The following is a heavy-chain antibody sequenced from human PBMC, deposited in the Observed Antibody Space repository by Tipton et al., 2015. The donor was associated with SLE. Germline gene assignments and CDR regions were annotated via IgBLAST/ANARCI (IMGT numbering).Heavy chain of an antibody. CDR3: ARGLITIFGVVQNWFDP. CDR1: GGSISSYY. D-gene: IGHD3-3*01. CDR2: IYYSGST. V-gene: IGHV4-59*08. Sequence: TLSLTCAVYGGSISSYYWSWIRQPPGKGLEWIGYIYYSGSTNYNPSLKSRVTISVDTSKNQFSLKLSSVTAADTAVYYCARGLITIFGVVQNWFDPWGQGTLVTVSS. J-gene: IGHJ5*02.